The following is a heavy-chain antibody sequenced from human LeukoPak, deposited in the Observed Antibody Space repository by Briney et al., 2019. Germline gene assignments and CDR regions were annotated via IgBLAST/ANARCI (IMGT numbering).Heavy chain of an antibody. CDR3: ARLHYDSSGYYYFDY. CDR1: GGSISCGGYY. D-gene: IGHD3-22*01. V-gene: IGHV4-61*08. Sequence: PSETLSLTCTVSGGSISCGGYYWSWIRQHPGKGLEWIGYIYYSGSTNYNPSLKSRVAMSVDTSKNQFSLKLSSVTAADTAVYYCARLHYDSSGYYYFDYWGQGTLVTVSS. CDR2: IYYSGST. J-gene: IGHJ4*02.